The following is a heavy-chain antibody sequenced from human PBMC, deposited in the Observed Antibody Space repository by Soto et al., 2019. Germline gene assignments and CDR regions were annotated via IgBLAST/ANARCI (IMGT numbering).Heavy chain of an antibody. D-gene: IGHD4-4*01. CDR1: GYTFSTNY. V-gene: IGHV1-46*01. Sequence: QVQLVQSGAEVKKPGASVKVSCKASGYTFSTNYIHWVRQAPGQGYEWMGIINPSAGRTTYAQKFQGRVPMTRDPSTTALYFELRNLKTEETTVYCCVEYDYNGYYIDYCHQRPLLTVSS. CDR2: INPSAGRT. J-gene: IGHJ4*02. CDR3: VEYDYNGYYIDY.